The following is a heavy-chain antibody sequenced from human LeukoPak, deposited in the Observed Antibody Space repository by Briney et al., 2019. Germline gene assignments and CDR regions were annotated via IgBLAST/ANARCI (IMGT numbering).Heavy chain of an antibody. D-gene: IGHD1-7*01. CDR1: GGSISSSSYY. V-gene: IGHV4-39*07. Sequence: SETLSLTCIVPGGSISSSSYYWAWIRQSPGKGLEWIGTFSSGGSAYYNPSLTSRVSISKDTSDNQFSLRLYSVTAADTAVYYCARKQTGTMHDFWGQGTQVTVSS. CDR2: FSSGGSA. CDR3: ARKQTGTMHDF. J-gene: IGHJ4*02.